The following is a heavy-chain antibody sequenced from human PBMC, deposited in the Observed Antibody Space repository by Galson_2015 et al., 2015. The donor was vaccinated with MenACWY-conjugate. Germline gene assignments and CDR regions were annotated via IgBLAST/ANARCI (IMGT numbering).Heavy chain of an antibody. D-gene: IGHD5-12*01. CDR3: AREIREYSGYEPFQH. V-gene: IGHV3-74*01. CDR1: GFTFSTYW. J-gene: IGHJ1*01. Sequence: SLRLSCAASGFTFSTYWMYWVRHAPGKGLVWVSRINTDGSDTNYADSVKGRFTSSRDNAKNTLYLHMSSLRAEVTAVYYCAREIREYSGYEPFQHWGQGTLVTVSS. CDR2: INTDGSDT.